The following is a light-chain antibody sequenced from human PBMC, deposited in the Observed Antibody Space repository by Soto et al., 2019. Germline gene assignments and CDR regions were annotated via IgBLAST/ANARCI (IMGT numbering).Light chain of an antibody. CDR1: QSISSY. Sequence: SRTSQSISSYLNWYQQKPGKAPKLLIYGASSLQSGVTSRFSGSGSGTDFTLTISSLQPDDFATYYCQQSYSTPSTFGQGTKVEIK. V-gene: IGKV1-39*01. CDR3: QQSYSTPST. CDR2: GAS. J-gene: IGKJ1*01.